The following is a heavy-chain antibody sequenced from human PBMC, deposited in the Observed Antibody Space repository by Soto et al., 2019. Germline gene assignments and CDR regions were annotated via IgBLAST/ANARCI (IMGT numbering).Heavy chain of an antibody. D-gene: IGHD3-10*01. J-gene: IGHJ4*02. V-gene: IGHV1-58*01. Sequence: QMQLVQSGPEVKKPGTSVKVSCKASGVTFTSSTVQWVRQARGQRLEWIGWIVGDSGKTNHAQKFQERVTITRDMSAATAYMELSSLTSEDTAVYYCAVGFVGWPVENWGQGTLVTVSS. CDR1: GVTFTSST. CDR3: AVGFVGWPVEN. CDR2: IVGDSGKT.